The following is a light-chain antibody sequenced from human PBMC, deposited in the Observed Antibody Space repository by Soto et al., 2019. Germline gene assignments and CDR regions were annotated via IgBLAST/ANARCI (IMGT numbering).Light chain of an antibody. CDR3: AAWDDSLSGPVV. J-gene: IGLJ2*01. CDR2: SNN. CDR1: SSNIGSNY. V-gene: IGLV1-47*02. Sequence: QSVLTQPPSASGTPGQRVTISCSGSSSNIGSNYVYWYQQLPGTAPKLLIYSNNQRPSGVPDRFSGSKSGTSASLVISGLRSEDEADYYCAAWDDSLSGPVVFGGGTKLTVL.